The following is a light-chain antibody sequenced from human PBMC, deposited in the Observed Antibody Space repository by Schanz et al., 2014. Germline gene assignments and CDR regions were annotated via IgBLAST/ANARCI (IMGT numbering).Light chain of an antibody. CDR2: EGS. V-gene: IGLV2-14*01. CDR1: SSDVGAYND. CDR3: SSYTRSSPVV. J-gene: IGLJ2*01. Sequence: QSALTQPRSVSGSPGQSVTISCTGTSSDVGAYNDVSWYQQHPGKAPKLMIYEGSKRPSGVSDRFSGSKSGNTASLTISGLQAEDEADYYCSSYTRSSPVVFGGGTKLTVL.